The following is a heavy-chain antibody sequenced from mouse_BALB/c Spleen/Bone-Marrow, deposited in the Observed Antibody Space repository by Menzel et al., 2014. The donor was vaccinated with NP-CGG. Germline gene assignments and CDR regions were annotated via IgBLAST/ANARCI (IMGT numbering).Heavy chain of an antibody. CDR1: GYSFTSYW. D-gene: IGHD3-3*01. V-gene: IGHV1-61*01. CDR3: TRYDLTTRAFAY. Sequence: QVQLKESGAELVRPGASVKLSCKASGYSFTSYWMNWVKQRPGQGLEWIGMIHLSDSESRLNQKFKDEATLTVDKSSSTAYMQLSSPTSEDSAVYYCTRYDLTTRAFAYWGQGTLVTVSA. J-gene: IGHJ3*01. CDR2: IHLSDSES.